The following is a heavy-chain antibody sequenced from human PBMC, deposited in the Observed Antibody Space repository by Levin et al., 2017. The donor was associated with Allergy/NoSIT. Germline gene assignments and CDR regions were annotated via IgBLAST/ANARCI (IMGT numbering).Heavy chain of an antibody. CDR3: ARDPAYGALDY. D-gene: IGHD4-17*01. CDR1: GFTFSSSW. CDR2: INIDGSEK. J-gene: IGHJ4*02. Sequence: PGGSLRLSCVASGFTFSSSWMTWVRQAPGKGLEWVANINIDGSEKGCVDSVKGRCTISRDNAKNSLYLQINSLRDEDAAVYYCARDPAYGALDYWGQGTLVIVSS. V-gene: IGHV3-7*04.